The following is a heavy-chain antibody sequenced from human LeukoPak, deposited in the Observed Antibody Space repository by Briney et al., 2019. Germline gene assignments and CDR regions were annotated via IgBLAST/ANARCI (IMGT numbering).Heavy chain of an antibody. V-gene: IGHV3-48*03. CDR1: GFTFSNFA. CDR3: ARDPSYDSSGYGFDY. D-gene: IGHD3-22*01. CDR2: ISSSGSTI. Sequence: GGSLRLSCAASGFTFSNFAMNWVRQAPGKGLEWVSYISSSGSTIYYADSVKGRFTISRDNAKNSLYLQMNSLRAEDTAVYYCARDPSYDSSGYGFDYWGQGTLVTVSS. J-gene: IGHJ4*02.